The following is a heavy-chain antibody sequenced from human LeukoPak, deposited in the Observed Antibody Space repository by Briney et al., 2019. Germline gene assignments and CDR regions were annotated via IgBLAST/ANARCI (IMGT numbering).Heavy chain of an antibody. CDR3: AKDRPPQYDSGTYSDY. CDR1: GFTFGSYG. Sequence: GGSLRLSCVASGFTFGSYGIHWIRQAPGKGLEWVAFIRYDGSKKFYSDSVKGRFTISRDNSKNTLYLQMNSLRTEDTAVYFCAKDRPPQYDSGTYSDYWGQGTLVTVSS. D-gene: IGHD3-10*01. J-gene: IGHJ4*02. V-gene: IGHV3-30*02. CDR2: IRYDGSKK.